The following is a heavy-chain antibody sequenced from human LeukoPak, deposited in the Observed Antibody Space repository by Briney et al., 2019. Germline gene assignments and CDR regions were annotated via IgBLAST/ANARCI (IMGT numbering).Heavy chain of an antibody. J-gene: IGHJ3*02. V-gene: IGHV5-51*01. D-gene: IGHD3-22*01. CDR3: ACPVVTDAFDI. CDR1: GYSFTSYW. Sequence: GESLKISCKGSGYSFTSYWIGWVRQMAGKGLEWMGIIYPGDSDTRYSPSFQGQVTISADKSISTAYLQWSSLKASDTAMYYCACPVVTDAFDISGQGTMVTVSS. CDR2: IYPGDSDT.